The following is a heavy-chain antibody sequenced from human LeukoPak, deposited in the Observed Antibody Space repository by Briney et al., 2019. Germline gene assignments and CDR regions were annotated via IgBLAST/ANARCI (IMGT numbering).Heavy chain of an antibody. CDR1: GGTFSSYA. Sequence: SVKVSCKASGGTFSSYAISWVRQAPGQGLEWMGRIIPILGIANYAQKFQGRVTITADKSTSTAYMELSSLRSEDTAVYYCARDRDYYGSGSYYASFDYWGQGTLVTVSS. CDR3: ARDRDYYGSGSYYASFDY. V-gene: IGHV1-69*04. J-gene: IGHJ4*02. D-gene: IGHD3-10*01. CDR2: IIPILGIA.